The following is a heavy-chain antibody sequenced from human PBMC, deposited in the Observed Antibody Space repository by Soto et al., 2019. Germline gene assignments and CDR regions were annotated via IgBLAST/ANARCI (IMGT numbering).Heavy chain of an antibody. CDR3: ARDAKTYDSSGYYRRGLDY. V-gene: IGHV4-59*06. CDR2: IYYSGST. CDR1: GGSISSYY. Sequence: PSETLSLTCTVSGGSISSYYWSWIRQPAGKGLEWIGYIYYSGSTYYNPSLKSRVTISVDTSKNQFSLKLSSVTAADTAVYYCARDAKTYDSSGYYRRGLDYWGQGTLVTVSS. D-gene: IGHD3-22*01. J-gene: IGHJ4*02.